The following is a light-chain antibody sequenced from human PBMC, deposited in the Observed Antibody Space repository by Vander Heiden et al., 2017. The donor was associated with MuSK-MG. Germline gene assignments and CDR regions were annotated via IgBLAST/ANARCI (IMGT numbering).Light chain of an antibody. Sequence: DIVMTQSPDSLAVSLGERATINCKSSQNILFNSNNKNYLSWYQQKPGQPPRPLIYWASTREYGVPDRFSCSGSGTDFTLTISSLQAEDVAIYYCQQYYDIKTFGQGTKVEIK. J-gene: IGKJ1*01. CDR2: WAS. CDR3: QQYYDIKT. CDR1: QNILFNSNNKNY. V-gene: IGKV4-1*01.